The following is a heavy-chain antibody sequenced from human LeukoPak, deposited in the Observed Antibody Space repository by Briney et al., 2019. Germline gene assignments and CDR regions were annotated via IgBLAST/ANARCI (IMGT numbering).Heavy chain of an antibody. CDR1: GGTFTNYA. Sequence: ASVKVSCKASGGTFTNYAFSWVRQAPGQGLEWMGWISAYNGNTNYAQKLQGRVTMTTDTSTSTAYMELRSLRSDDTAVYYCAREGYCSSTSCHYSDYWGQGALVTVSS. D-gene: IGHD2-2*01. V-gene: IGHV1-18*01. CDR3: AREGYCSSTSCHYSDY. J-gene: IGHJ4*02. CDR2: ISAYNGNT.